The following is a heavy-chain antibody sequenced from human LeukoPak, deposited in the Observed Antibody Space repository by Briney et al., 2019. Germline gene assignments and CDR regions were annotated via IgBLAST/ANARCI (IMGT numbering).Heavy chain of an antibody. V-gene: IGHV3-15*07. CDR1: GFTFSNAW. CDR3: ATDFYDST. CDR2: IRSNSDGGTI. D-gene: IGHD3-22*01. J-gene: IGHJ5*02. Sequence: RGSLRLSCATSGFTFSNAWMNWVRQAPGKGLEWVGRIRSNSDGGTIDYAAPVKGRFTLSRDDSKTTLYLQMNSLQTEDTAVYYCATDFYDSTWGQGTLVTVSS.